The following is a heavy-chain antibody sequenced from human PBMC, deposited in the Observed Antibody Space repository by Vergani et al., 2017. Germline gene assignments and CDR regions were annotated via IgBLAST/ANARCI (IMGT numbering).Heavy chain of an antibody. D-gene: IGHD4-23*01. V-gene: IGHV4-30-4*08. Sequence: QVQLQESGPGLVKPSQTLSLTCTVSGGSISSGDYYWRWIRQPPGKGLEWIGYIYFSGITNYNPSLKSRVTISVDTSKNQFSLKLTSVTATDTAVYYCAIMTSIDGGVPFDDWSQGTLVTVSS. CDR1: GGSISSGDYY. J-gene: IGHJ4*02. CDR3: AIMTSIDGGVPFDD. CDR2: IYFSGIT.